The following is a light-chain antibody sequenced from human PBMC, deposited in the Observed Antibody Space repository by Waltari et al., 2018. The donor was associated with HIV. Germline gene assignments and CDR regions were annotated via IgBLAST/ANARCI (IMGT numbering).Light chain of an antibody. CDR1: QDISRC. Sequence: DIQMTQSPSTLSASIGDTVTLTCRASQDISRCLAWYQQTQGEVPKLLVYKASLLGSGVPSRFSGSGSGTEFTLTINSLQPYDFATYYCQQYNTYLWTFGQGTKVEI. CDR3: QQYNTYLWT. CDR2: KAS. V-gene: IGKV1-5*03. J-gene: IGKJ1*01.